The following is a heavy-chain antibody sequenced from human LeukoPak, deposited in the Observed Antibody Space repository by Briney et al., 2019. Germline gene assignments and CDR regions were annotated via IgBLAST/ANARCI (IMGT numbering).Heavy chain of an antibody. V-gene: IGHV1-8*01. CDR1: GYTFSSYD. CDR3: ARVVDTAMVTRYYYYYMDV. CDR2: MNPNRGNT. Sequence: GASVGVSCKASGYTFSSYDINWVPQATGQGRKWRGWMNPNRGNTGYAQKFQGRVTMTRNTARSTAYMELSSLRSEDTAVYYCARVVDTAMVTRYYYYYMDVWGKGTTVTVAS. D-gene: IGHD5-18*01. J-gene: IGHJ6*03.